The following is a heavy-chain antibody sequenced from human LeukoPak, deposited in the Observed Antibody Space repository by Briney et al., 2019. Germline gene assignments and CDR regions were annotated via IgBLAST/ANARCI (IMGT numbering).Heavy chain of an antibody. Sequence: SETLSLTCTVSGGSISSYYWSWIRQPPGKGLEWIAYIDYRGSTTYNPSLKSRVTISVDTSRNQFSLKLSSVTAADTAVYYCARSRSGYSYDHAAFDIWGQGTMVAVSS. J-gene: IGHJ3*02. D-gene: IGHD5-18*01. CDR1: GGSISSYY. CDR2: IDYRGST. CDR3: ARSRSGYSYDHAAFDI. V-gene: IGHV4-59*01.